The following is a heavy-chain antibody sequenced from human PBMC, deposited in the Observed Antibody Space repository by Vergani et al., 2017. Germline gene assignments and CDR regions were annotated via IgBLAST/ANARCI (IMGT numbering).Heavy chain of an antibody. D-gene: IGHD3-16*01. V-gene: IGHV4-39*01. J-gene: IGHJ2*01. Sequence: QMQLQESGAGLVKASETLSLTCTVPGDSIISRSYYLGWIRQPPGKGLEWNESIYNSGNGEASSSPKSRVTISADTSKNQFSLRLKSVTAADTAVYYCASGKYYSDSTSHFRGRYFDVWGRGTLVTVPS. CDR2: IYNSGNG. CDR3: ASGKYYSDSTSHFRGRYFDV. CDR1: GDSIISRSYY.